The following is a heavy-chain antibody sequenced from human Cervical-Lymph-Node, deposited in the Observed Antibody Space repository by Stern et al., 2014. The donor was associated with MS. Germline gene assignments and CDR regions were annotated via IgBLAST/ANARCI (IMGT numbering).Heavy chain of an antibody. CDR3: ARHQDYSRSWGFDY. D-gene: IGHD6-6*01. CDR2: ISNYGSA. Sequence: VQLQESGPGLVKPSETLSLTCTVSGASMRSYYWSWIRQPPGKGLEWIGYISNYGSAKYNPSLKSRVTISVDTSKNQFPLKRNSVTAADTALYFCARHQDYSRSWGFDYWGQGTLVTVSS. J-gene: IGHJ4*02. V-gene: IGHV4-59*08. CDR1: GASMRSYY.